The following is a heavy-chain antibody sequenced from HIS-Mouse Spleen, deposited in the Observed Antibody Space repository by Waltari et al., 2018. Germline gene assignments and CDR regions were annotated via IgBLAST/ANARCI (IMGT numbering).Heavy chain of an antibody. CDR1: GYPFTSYD. Sequence: QVQLVQSGAEVKKPGASVKVSCKASGYPFTSYDINWVRQASGQGLEWMGWMNTNSGNTGYAQKCQGRVTMTRNTSISTAYMELSSLRSEDTAVYYCARGIHHYYGDYAFDIWGQGTMVTVSS. D-gene: IGHD4-17*01. CDR2: MNTNSGNT. CDR3: ARGIHHYYGDYAFDI. J-gene: IGHJ3*02. V-gene: IGHV1-8*01.